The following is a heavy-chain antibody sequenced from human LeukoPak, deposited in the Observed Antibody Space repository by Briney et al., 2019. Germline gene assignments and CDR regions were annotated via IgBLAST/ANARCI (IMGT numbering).Heavy chain of an antibody. D-gene: IGHD3-16*01. CDR3: AREAYTPVGWIDP. CDR1: GGSISSGSYY. Sequence: PSETLSLTCTASGGSISSGSYYWSWIRQPAGTGLEWIGRIYTSGSTNYNPSLKSRVTISVDTSKNQFSLKLSSVTAADTAVYYCAREAYTPVGWIDPWGQGTLVTVSS. J-gene: IGHJ5*02. V-gene: IGHV4-61*02. CDR2: IYTSGST.